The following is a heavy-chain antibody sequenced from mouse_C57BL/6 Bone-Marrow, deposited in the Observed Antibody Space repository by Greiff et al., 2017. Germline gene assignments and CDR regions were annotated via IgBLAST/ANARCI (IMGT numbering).Heavy chain of an antibody. Sequence: VQLQQSGPELVKPGASVKISCKASGYTFTDYYINWVKQRPGQGLEWIGWIFPGSGSTYYNEKFKGKATLTVDKSSSTAYMLLSSLTSEDSAVYFCARWGWLLRGGYFGYWGQGTTLTVSS. D-gene: IGHD2-3*01. CDR2: IFPGSGST. J-gene: IGHJ2*01. V-gene: IGHV1-75*01. CDR1: GYTFTDYY. CDR3: ARWGWLLRGGYFGY.